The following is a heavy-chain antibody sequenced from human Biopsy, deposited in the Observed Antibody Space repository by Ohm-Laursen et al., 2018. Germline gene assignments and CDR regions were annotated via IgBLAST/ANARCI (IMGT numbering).Heavy chain of an antibody. J-gene: IGHJ4*02. CDR1: GGSINSHH. CDR2: VYISGGT. CDR3: ARDSPSYADYPFDY. V-gene: IGHV4-4*07. Sequence: SDTLSLTCLVSGGSINSHHWSWIRQPAGKGLEWIGRVYISGGTTYNPSLKSRVTMSLDTSKNQFSLRLRSVTAADTAIYYCARDSPSYADYPFDYWGQGTLVTVSS. D-gene: IGHD4-17*01.